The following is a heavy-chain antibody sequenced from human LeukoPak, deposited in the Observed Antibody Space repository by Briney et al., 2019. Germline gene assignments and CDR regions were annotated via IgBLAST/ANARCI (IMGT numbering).Heavy chain of an antibody. CDR3: AIDIASSLGCFDY. D-gene: IGHD2-2*01. Sequence: ASAKVSRKASGYTFTDYYMHRVRQAPGQRRGWMGWINPNSGGTNYAQKFQGRVTMTRDTSISTAYMELSRLRSDDTAVYYCAIDIASSLGCFDYWGQGTLVTVSS. CDR1: GYTFTDYY. CDR2: INPNSGGT. V-gene: IGHV1-2*02. J-gene: IGHJ4*02.